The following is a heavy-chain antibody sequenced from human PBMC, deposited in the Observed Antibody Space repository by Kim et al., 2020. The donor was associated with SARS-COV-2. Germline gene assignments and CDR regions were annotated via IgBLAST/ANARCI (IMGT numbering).Heavy chain of an antibody. Sequence: GGSLRLSCAASGFTFSSYAMHWVRQAPGKGLEWVAVISYDGSNKYYADSVKGRFTISRDNSKNTLYLQMNSLRAEDTAVYYCARAAGIAAGGDYWGQGTLVTVSS. J-gene: IGHJ4*02. CDR3: ARAAGIAAGGDY. CDR2: ISYDGSNK. D-gene: IGHD6-13*01. V-gene: IGHV3-30*04. CDR1: GFTFSSYA.